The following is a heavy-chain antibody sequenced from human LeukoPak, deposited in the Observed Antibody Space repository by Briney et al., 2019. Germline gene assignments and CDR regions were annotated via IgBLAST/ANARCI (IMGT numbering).Heavy chain of an antibody. CDR2: ITSSGDAT. V-gene: IGHV3-23*01. J-gene: IGHJ4*02. CDR3: AKASGYSYGKYFFDS. CDR1: GFTVSSNY. D-gene: IGHD5-18*01. Sequence: PGGSLRLSCAASGFTVSSNYMSWVRQAPGKGLEWVSSITSSGDATYYADSVKGRFTISRDNSKNTVYLQMNSLRAEDTAVYYCAKASGYSYGKYFFDSWGQGALVTVSS.